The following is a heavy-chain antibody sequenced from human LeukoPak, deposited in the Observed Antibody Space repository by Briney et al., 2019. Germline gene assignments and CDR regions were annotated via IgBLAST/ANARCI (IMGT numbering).Heavy chain of an antibody. D-gene: IGHD3-10*01. CDR1: GGTFSSYA. J-gene: IGHJ4*02. CDR3: AFDSSGGYFDY. Sequence: ASVKVSCKASGGTFSSYAISWVRQAPGQGLEWMGRIIPILGIANYAQKFQGRVTITADKSTSTAYMELSSLRSEDTAVYYCAFDSSGGYFDYWGQGTRVTVSS. CDR2: IIPILGIA. V-gene: IGHV1-69*04.